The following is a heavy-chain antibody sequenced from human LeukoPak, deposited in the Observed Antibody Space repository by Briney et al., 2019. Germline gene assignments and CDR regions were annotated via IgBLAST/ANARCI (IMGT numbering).Heavy chain of an antibody. V-gene: IGHV3-15*01. J-gene: IGHJ6*03. CDR2: IKSKTDGETT. CDR1: GFTFSNAW. Sequence: PGGSLRLSCAASGFTFSNAWMSWVRQDPGKGLEWVGRIKSKTDGETTDYAAPVKGRFTISRDDSKNTLYLQMNSLKTEDTAVYYCTTAPSPVPSYYYYYMDVWGKGTTVTVSS. CDR3: TTAPSPVPSYYYYYMDV.